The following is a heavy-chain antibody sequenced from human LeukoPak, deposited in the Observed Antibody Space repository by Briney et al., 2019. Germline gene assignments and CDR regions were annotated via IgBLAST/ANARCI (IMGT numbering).Heavy chain of an antibody. CDR2: IFYSGST. D-gene: IGHD3-10*01. J-gene: IGHJ5*01. Sequence: SETLSLTCSVSGASISSYYWSWIRQPPGKGLEWIGYIFYSGSTNYNPSLKSRVTISVDTSKNQFSLKLSSVTAADTAVYYCARGRYYGSGSYFDCWGQGTLVTVSS. CDR1: GASISSYY. V-gene: IGHV4-59*01. CDR3: ARGRYYGSGSYFDC.